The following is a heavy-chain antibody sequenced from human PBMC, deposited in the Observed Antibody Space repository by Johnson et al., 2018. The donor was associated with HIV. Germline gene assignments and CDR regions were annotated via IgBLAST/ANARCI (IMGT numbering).Heavy chain of an antibody. CDR3: ANLGDYSGLNGLDI. Sequence: QVQLVESGGGAVQPGKSLRLSCAASGFTFSGYGMHWVRQAPGKGLEWVAVISYDGNNKYYADSVKGRFTVSRDNSQNTLYLQINTLRTEDTAVYYCANLGDYSGLNGLDIWGQGTMVTVSS. CDR2: ISYDGNNK. CDR1: GFTFSGYG. D-gene: IGHD4/OR15-4a*01. J-gene: IGHJ3*02. V-gene: IGHV3-30*18.